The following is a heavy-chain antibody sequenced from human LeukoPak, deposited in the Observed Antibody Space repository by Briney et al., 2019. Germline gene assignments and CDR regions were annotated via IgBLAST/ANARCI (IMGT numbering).Heavy chain of an antibody. V-gene: IGHV5-51*01. CDR3: ARHYDSSGYYFDY. J-gene: IGHJ4*02. CDR2: IYPGDSDT. D-gene: IGHD3-22*01. CDR1: GYSFTSYW. Sequence: GESLKISCKGSGYSFTSYWIGWVRQMPGKGLEWMGIIYPGDSDTRYSPSFQDRVTISADKSISTAYLQWSSLKASDTAMYYCARHYDSSGYYFDYWGQGTLVTVSS.